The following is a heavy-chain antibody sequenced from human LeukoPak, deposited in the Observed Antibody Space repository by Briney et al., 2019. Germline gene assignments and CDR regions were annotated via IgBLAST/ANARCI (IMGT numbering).Heavy chain of an antibody. CDR2: IDPSDSYT. Sequence: GESLRISCKGSGYSFPSYWITWVRQMPGKGLEWMGRIDPSDSYTNYSPSFQGHVTISADKSISTAYLQWSSLKASDTPMYYCARSYSGYDYLDYWGQGTLVTVSS. D-gene: IGHD5-12*01. J-gene: IGHJ4*02. V-gene: IGHV5-10-1*01. CDR3: ARSYSGYDYLDY. CDR1: GYSFPSYW.